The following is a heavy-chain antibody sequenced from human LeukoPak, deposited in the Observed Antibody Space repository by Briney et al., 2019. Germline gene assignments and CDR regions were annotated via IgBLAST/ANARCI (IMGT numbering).Heavy chain of an antibody. Sequence: ASVKVSCKASGYTFTGYDINWVRQATGQGLEWMGWMNPNSGNTGYAQKFQGRVTMTRNTSISTAYMELSSLRSEDTAVYYCARDLQFQHYYYGMDVWGQGTTVTVSS. CDR2: MNPNSGNT. V-gene: IGHV1-8*01. CDR1: GYTFTGYD. J-gene: IGHJ6*02. D-gene: IGHD4-4*01. CDR3: ARDLQFQHYYYGMDV.